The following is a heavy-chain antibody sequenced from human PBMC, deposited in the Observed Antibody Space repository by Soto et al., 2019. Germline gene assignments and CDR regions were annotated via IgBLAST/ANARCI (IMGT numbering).Heavy chain of an antibody. J-gene: IGHJ6*02. CDR1: GGSITSGGYV. D-gene: IGHD3-3*01. CDR2: VHSTGGT. V-gene: IGHV4-39*01. Sequence: PSETLSLTCTVSGGSITSGGYVWDWIRQPPGKGLEWIGTVHSTGGTYYSPSLRIRVTISVDTSKNLFSLKRTSASATDTAVYFCAKREDSSRFGGLDIWGQGTAVTVSS. CDR3: AKREDSSRFGGLDI.